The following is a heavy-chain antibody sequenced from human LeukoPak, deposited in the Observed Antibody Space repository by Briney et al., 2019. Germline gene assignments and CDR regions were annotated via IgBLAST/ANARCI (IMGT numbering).Heavy chain of an antibody. J-gene: IGHJ4*02. Sequence: ASVKVCCKVSGYTLTELSMHWVRQAPGKGLEWMGGFEPEDGETTYAQKFQGRVTMTEDTSTDTAYMELSSLRSEDTAVYYCATSVQRITMIVVYFDYWGQGTLVTVSS. D-gene: IGHD3-22*01. CDR3: ATSVQRITMIVVYFDY. CDR2: FEPEDGET. V-gene: IGHV1-24*01. CDR1: GYTLTELS.